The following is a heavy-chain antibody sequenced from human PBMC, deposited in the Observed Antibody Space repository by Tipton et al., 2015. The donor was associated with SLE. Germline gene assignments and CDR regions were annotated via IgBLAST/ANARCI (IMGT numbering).Heavy chain of an antibody. CDR1: GYSISSGYY. V-gene: IGHV4-38-2*02. CDR3: ARGPQPRWYFDL. J-gene: IGHJ2*01. CDR2: IYHSGST. Sequence: TLSLTCTVSGYSISSGYYWGWIRQPPGKGLEWIGSIYHSGSTYYNPSLKSRVTISVDTSKNQFSLKLSSVTAADTAVYYCARGPQPRWYFDLWGRGTLVTVSS.